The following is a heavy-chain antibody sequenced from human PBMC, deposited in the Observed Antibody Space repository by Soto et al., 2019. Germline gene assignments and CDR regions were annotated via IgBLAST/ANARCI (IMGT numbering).Heavy chain of an antibody. CDR2: ISYDGSNK. D-gene: IGHD3-3*01. CDR1: GFTFSSYG. J-gene: IGHJ6*02. Sequence: QVQLVESGGGVVQPGRSLRLSCAASGFTFSSYGMHWVRQAPGKGLEWVAVISYDGSNKYYADSVKGRFTISRDNSKNTLYLQMNSLRAEDTAVYYCAKDGKELLNDFWSGYLGYYYYGMDVWGLGTTVTVSS. CDR3: AKDGKELLNDFWSGYLGYYYYGMDV. V-gene: IGHV3-30*18.